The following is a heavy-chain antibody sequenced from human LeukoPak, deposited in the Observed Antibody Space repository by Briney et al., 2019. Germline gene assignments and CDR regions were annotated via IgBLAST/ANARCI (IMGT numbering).Heavy chain of an antibody. CDR2: VSGDGHST. D-gene: IGHD6-19*01. CDR3: AKVAGSSGWYGGNAFDI. V-gene: IGHV3-23*01. J-gene: IGHJ3*02. CDR1: QSTFGNYA. Sequence: GSLRLSCVASQSTFGNYAMSWVRQTPGKGLEWVSAVSGDGHSTYSADSVRGRFTISRDNSKSTLYLQMNSLRAEDTALYYCAKVAGSSGWYGGNAFDIWGQGTLVTVSS.